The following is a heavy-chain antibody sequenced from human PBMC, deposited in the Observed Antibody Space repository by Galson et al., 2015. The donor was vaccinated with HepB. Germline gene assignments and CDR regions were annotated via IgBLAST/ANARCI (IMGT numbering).Heavy chain of an antibody. CDR1: GFTFSKAW. D-gene: IGHD3-9*01. V-gene: IGHV3-15*01. CDR3: TTTGVLRYLDWILSVQGDCAY. J-gene: IGHJ4*02. Sequence: SLRLSCAASGFTFSKAWMNWVRQAPGKGLEWVGRVKSKGDGGTTEYGAPVKGRFTISSDDSESMLYLQMSGLKTEDTAVYYCTTTGVLRYLDWILSVQGDCAYWGQGTLVTVSS. CDR2: VKSKGDGGTT.